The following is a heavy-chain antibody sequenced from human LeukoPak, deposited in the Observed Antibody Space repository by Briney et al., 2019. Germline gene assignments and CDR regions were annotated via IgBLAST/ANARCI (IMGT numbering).Heavy chain of an antibody. J-gene: IGHJ4*02. D-gene: IGHD2-2*01. CDR2: INSDGKST. CDR3: TRARCTSTSCNIESDY. Sequence: PGGSLRLSCAASGFTLSNNWMHWVRQAPGKGLVWVSRINSDGKSTTYADSVKGRFTISRDNAKNTLYLQMNSLRAEDTAVYYCTRARCTSTSCNIESDYWGQGTLVTVSS. V-gene: IGHV3-74*01. CDR1: GFTLSNNW.